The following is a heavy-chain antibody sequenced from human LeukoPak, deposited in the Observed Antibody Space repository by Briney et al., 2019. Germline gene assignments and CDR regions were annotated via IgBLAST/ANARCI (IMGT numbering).Heavy chain of an antibody. J-gene: IGHJ4*02. Sequence: GGSLRLSCAASGFTFSSYAMSWVRQAPGKGLEWVSAISGSGGSTYYADSVKGRFTISRDDSKNTLYLQMNSLRAEDTAVYYCAKTYYYDSSGYYPMGDYWGQGTLVTVSS. CDR3: AKTYYYDSSGYYPMGDY. D-gene: IGHD3-22*01. CDR1: GFTFSSYA. CDR2: ISGSGGST. V-gene: IGHV3-23*01.